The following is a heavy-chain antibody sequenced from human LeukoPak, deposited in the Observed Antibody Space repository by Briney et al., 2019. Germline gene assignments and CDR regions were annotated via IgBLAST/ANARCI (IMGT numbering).Heavy chain of an antibody. J-gene: IGHJ4*02. CDR1: GFNLNNYA. CDR3: AKGAAIDH. CDR2: VTGPGDTT. V-gene: IGHV3-23*01. Sequence: GGSLRLSCAASGFNLNNYAMNWVRQAPGKGLEWVAAVTGPGDTTYYADSVKGRFIISRDSFKDILYLQMNRLGAEDMALYYCAKGAAIDHWGQGTLVTVSS. D-gene: IGHD2-21*01.